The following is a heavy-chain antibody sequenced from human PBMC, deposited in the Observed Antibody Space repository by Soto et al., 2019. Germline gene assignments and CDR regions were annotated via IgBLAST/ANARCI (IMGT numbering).Heavy chain of an antibody. CDR3: ARDSGGQLWFYYFDY. D-gene: IGHD5-18*01. Sequence: PGGSLRLSCAASGFTFSTYAMAWVRQAPGKGLEWVSGVSASGLNTDYADPVKGRFYISRDNSKNMLYLHMNSLRAEDTAVYYCARDSGGQLWFYYFDYWGQGTLVTVSS. J-gene: IGHJ4*02. CDR2: VSASGLNT. CDR1: GFTFSTYA. V-gene: IGHV3-23*01.